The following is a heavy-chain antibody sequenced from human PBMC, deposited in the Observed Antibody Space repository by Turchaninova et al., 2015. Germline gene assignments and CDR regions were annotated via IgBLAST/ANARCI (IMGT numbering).Heavy chain of an antibody. Sequence: EVQLLQSGAEVKQPGESRTISCKGSGYSFTHHWLGWGRQRPGKGLGWMGIIFPGDSDTRYSPSFQGQVTISADKSISTAFLQWSSLKASDTGMYYCTRRARRDGFNRGIDYWGQGTLVTVSS. CDR1: GYSFTHHW. J-gene: IGHJ4*02. CDR2: IFPGDSDT. V-gene: IGHV5-51*01. D-gene: IGHD5-24*01. CDR3: TRRARRDGFNRGIDY.